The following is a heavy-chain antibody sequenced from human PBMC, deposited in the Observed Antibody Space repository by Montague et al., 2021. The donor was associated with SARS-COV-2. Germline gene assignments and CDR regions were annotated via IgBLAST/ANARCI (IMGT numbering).Heavy chain of an antibody. CDR2: IHYTGNT. Sequence: SETLSLTRTVSGGSITNNSDYCALIRRPPGKGLELFGSIHYTGNTYYNPSLKSRVTLSVVTSKNHFTLKLSSVPAAETAVYYGARLTRYFDSSGSPSAFDFWGQGTKVTVSS. CDR3: ARLTRYFDSSGSPSAFDF. V-gene: IGHV4-39*02. D-gene: IGHD3-22*01. CDR1: GGSITNNSDY. J-gene: IGHJ3*01.